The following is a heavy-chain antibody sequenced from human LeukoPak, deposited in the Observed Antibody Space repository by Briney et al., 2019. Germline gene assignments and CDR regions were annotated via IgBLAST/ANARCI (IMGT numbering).Heavy chain of an antibody. CDR1: GFTFSSYS. Sequence: GGSLRLSCAASGFTFSSYSMNWVRQAPGKGLEWDGRIKSKTDGGTTDYAAPVKGRFTISRDDSKNTLYLQMDSLKTEDTGVYYCTTVRTYWGQGTLVTVSS. J-gene: IGHJ4*02. CDR2: IKSKTDGGTT. CDR3: TTVRTY. V-gene: IGHV3-15*01. D-gene: IGHD3-10*01.